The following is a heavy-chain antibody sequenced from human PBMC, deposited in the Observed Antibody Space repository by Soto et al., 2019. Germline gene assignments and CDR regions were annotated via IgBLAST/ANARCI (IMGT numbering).Heavy chain of an antibody. V-gene: IGHV4-59*12. CDR3: ARSPDSSGYYPRWYYYGMDV. CDR1: GDSMSSYY. Sequence: SETLSLTCSVSGDSMSSYYWTWIRQAPGKGLEWIGSMYYSGSSKYNPSLKSRVTISVDKSKNQFSLKLSSVTAADTAVYYCARSPDSSGYYPRWYYYGMDVWGQGTTVTVSS. J-gene: IGHJ6*02. D-gene: IGHD3-22*01. CDR2: MYYSGSS.